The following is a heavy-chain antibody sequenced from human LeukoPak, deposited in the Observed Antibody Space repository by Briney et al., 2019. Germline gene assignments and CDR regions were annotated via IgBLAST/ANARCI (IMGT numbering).Heavy chain of an antibody. CDR2: IKQDGSEK. Sequence: GGSLRLSCLASGFTFSSYSMSWVRQAPGKGLEWVANIKQDGSEKYYVDSVKGRFTISRDNAKNSLYLQMNSLRAEDTAVYYCASLRIYYFDYWGQGTLVTVSS. CDR3: ASLRIYYFDY. V-gene: IGHV3-7*01. J-gene: IGHJ4*02. CDR1: GFTFSSYS. D-gene: IGHD4-17*01.